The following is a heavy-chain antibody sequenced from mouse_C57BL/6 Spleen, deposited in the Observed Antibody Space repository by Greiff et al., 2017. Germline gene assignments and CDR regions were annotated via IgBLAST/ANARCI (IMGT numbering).Heavy chain of an antibody. V-gene: IGHV5-17*01. D-gene: IGHD2-10*01. CDR3: AISYWSYAMDY. Sequence: EVQVVESGGGLVKPGGSLKLSCAASGFTFSDYGMHWVRQAPEKGLEWVAYISSGSNTIYYADTVKGRFTISRDNAKNTLFLQMTSLRSEDTAMYYCAISYWSYAMDYWGQGTSVTVSS. J-gene: IGHJ4*01. CDR1: GFTFSDYG. CDR2: ISSGSNTI.